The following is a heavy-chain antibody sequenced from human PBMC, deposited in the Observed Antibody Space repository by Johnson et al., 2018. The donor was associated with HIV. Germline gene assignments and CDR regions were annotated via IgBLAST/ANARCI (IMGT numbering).Heavy chain of an antibody. CDR1: GLSFSNFG. CDR3: AKDRYIKGASTAFDI. D-gene: IGHD1-26*01. CDR2: ISFDGSNK. Sequence: QMQLVESGGGLVKPGGSLRLSCVASGLSFSNFGIHWVRQAPGKGPEWVAVISFDGSNKYYADSVKGRFTTSRDNSKNTLYLQMNILRSEDTAVYYCAKDRYIKGASTAFDIWGQGTLVIVSS. J-gene: IGHJ3*02. V-gene: IGHV3-30*18.